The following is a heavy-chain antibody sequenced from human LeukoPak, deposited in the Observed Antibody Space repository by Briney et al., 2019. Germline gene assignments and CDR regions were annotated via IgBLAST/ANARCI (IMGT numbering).Heavy chain of an antibody. V-gene: IGHV4-61*02. CDR3: ARENYYDSSGYYH. Sequence: SQTLSLTCNVSGGSISSGNSYWSWIRQPAGKRLEWIGRIYTNGNTNYNPSLKSRATISLDTSKNQFSLKVTSVTAADTAVYYCARENYYDSSGYYHWGQGTLVTVSS. J-gene: IGHJ4*02. CDR1: GGSISSGNSY. CDR2: IYTNGNT. D-gene: IGHD3-22*01.